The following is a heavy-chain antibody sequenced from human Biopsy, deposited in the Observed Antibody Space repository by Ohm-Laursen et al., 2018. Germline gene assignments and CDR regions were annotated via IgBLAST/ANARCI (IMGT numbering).Heavy chain of an antibody. V-gene: IGHV4-59*08. CDR3: ARLYRLDDYWNDDPPGAFDV. Sequence: GTLSLTCTVSGDSITTYYWNWIRQAPGKGLEWIGNIYYRGNTNYSPSLKSRVTISLDTSKNQFSLKLNSVTATDTAVFFCARLYRLDDYWNDDPPGAFDVWGQGTRVTVSS. CDR1: GDSITTYY. CDR2: IYYRGNT. D-gene: IGHD3-3*01. J-gene: IGHJ3*01.